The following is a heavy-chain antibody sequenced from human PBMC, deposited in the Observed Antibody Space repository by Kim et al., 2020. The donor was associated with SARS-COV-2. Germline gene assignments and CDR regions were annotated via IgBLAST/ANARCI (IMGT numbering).Heavy chain of an antibody. J-gene: IGHJ4*02. CDR2: GTT. CDR3: TREGMGFY. Sequence: GTTEYAASVKGRFTISRDDSKSIAYLQMNSLKTEDTAVYYCTREGMGFYWGQGTLVTVSS. D-gene: IGHD1-26*01. V-gene: IGHV3-49*02.